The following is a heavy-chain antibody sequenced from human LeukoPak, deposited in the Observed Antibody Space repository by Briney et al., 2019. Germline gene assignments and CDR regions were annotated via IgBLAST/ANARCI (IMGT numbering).Heavy chain of an antibody. Sequence: PGGSLRLSCAVSGLTLSNYGMSWVRQAPGKGLEWVAGISESGGRTNYADSVKGRFTISRDNRKNTLYLQMNSLRAEDTAVYFCAKRGVVIRVILVGFHKEANYFDSWGQGALVTVSS. CDR1: GLTLSNYG. J-gene: IGHJ4*02. V-gene: IGHV3-23*01. D-gene: IGHD3-22*01. CDR2: ISESGGRT. CDR3: AKRGVVIRVILVGFHKEANYFDS.